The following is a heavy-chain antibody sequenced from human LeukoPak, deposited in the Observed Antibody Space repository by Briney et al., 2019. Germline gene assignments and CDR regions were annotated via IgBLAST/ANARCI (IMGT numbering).Heavy chain of an antibody. Sequence: SETLSLTCTVSGGSLSSYYWSWLRQPAGKGLEWIGRIYTSGSTNYNPSLKSRVTMSVDTSKNQFSLKLSSATAADTAVYYCAREAREQWLVTEPRLDYWGQGTLVTVSS. CDR3: AREAREQWLVTEPRLDY. D-gene: IGHD6-19*01. J-gene: IGHJ4*02. V-gene: IGHV4-4*07. CDR2: IYTSGST. CDR1: GGSLSSYY.